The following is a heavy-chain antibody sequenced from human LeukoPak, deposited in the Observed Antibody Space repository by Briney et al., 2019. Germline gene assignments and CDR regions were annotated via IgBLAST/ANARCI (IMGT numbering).Heavy chain of an antibody. CDR3: ARPAVGEGSFDY. CDR2: INPNSGGT. CDR1: GYTFTGYY. J-gene: IGHJ4*02. Sequence: ASVKVSCKASGYTFTGYYMHWVRHAPGQGLEWMGWINPNSGGTNYAQKFQGRVTMTRDTSISTAYMELSRLRSDDTAVYYCARPAVGEGSFDYWGQGTLVTVSS. V-gene: IGHV1-2*02. D-gene: IGHD3-10*01.